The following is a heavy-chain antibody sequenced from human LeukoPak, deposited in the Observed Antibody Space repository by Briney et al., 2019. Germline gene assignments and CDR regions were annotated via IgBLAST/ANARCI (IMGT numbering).Heavy chain of an antibody. J-gene: IGHJ4*02. V-gene: IGHV4-59*01. Sequence: SETLSLTCTVSGGSISTYYWSWIRQPPGGGLEWIGYIYYSGTTKYNPSLKSRVTISLDTSKNQFSLKLNSVTAADTAVYYCARGLGTGRDYWGQGTLVTVSS. CDR2: IYYSGTT. CDR3: ARGLGTGRDY. D-gene: IGHD1-14*01. CDR1: GGSISTYY.